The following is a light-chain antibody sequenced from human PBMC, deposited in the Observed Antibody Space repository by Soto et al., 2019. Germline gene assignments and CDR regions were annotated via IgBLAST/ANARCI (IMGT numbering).Light chain of an antibody. CDR2: NAS. J-gene: IGKJ4*01. Sequence: EIVLTQSPGTLSLSPGERATLSCRASQSVMNTNLAWYQQKPGQAPRLVIYNASNRATGIPDRFSGSGSGTDFPLTISRLEPEDFAVYYCQQYGSSPPVTFGGGTKVEIK. CDR3: QQYGSSPPVT. CDR1: QSVMNTN. V-gene: IGKV3-20*01.